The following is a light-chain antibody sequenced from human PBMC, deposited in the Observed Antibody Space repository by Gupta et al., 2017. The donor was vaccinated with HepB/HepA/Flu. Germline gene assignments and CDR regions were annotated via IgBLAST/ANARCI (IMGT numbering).Light chain of an antibody. CDR1: QTVGNF. V-gene: IGKV3-11*01. Sequence: EVVLTQAPVTLSWSPGERATLSCRASQTVGNFLAWYQQRPGQAPRLLIYDGFNMGTGVPARFSDSDYGPNFTLTIRSLEPEDFAVYSCQQRVSWPCTFGQGTKMEIK. J-gene: IGKJ2*02. CDR3: QQRVSWPCT. CDR2: DGF.